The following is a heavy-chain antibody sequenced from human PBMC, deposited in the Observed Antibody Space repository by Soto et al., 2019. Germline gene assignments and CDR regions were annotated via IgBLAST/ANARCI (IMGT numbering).Heavy chain of an antibody. J-gene: IGHJ4*02. V-gene: IGHV4-39*01. Sequence: QLQLQQSGPGLVKPSATLSLTCTVSDGSISSSSYYWGWVRQPPGKGLEWIGSIYYSGSTYYNPSLKSRVTVSGDTSKNQFSLKLSSVSATDTAVYYCATTVTTILYFDYWGQGILVTVSS. CDR2: IYYSGST. CDR1: DGSISSSSYY. CDR3: ATTVTTILYFDY. D-gene: IGHD4-17*01.